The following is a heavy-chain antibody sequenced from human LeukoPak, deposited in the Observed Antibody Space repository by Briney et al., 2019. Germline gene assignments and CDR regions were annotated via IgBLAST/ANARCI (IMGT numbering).Heavy chain of an antibody. J-gene: IGHJ4*02. CDR2: IKQDGSEK. CDR1: KFTFSTYW. Sequence: GGSLRLSCAASKFTFSTYWMSWVRQAPGKGLEWVANIKQDGSEKYYVDSVKGRFTISRDNAKNSLYLQMNSLRAEDTAVYYCARRRYSGSSQHFDYWGLGTLVTVSS. V-gene: IGHV3-7*01. CDR3: ARRRYSGSSQHFDY. D-gene: IGHD1-26*01.